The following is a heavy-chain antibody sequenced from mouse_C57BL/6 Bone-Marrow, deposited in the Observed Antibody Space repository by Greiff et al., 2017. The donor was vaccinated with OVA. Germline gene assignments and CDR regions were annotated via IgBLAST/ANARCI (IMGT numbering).Heavy chain of an antibody. Sequence: QVQLQQPGAELVRPGTSVKLSCKASGYTFTSYWMHWVKQRPGQGLEWIGVIDPSDSYTNYNQKFKGKSTLTVDKSSSTAYMQLSSLTSEDSAVYYCASPTGRGGFAYWGQGTLVTVSA. CDR2: IDPSDSYT. CDR3: ASPTGRGGFAY. CDR1: GYTFTSYW. D-gene: IGHD4-1*02. J-gene: IGHJ3*01. V-gene: IGHV1-59*01.